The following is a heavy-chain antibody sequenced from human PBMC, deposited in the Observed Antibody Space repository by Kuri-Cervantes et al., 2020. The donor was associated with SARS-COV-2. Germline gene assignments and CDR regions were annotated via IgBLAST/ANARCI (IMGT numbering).Heavy chain of an antibody. CDR2: INSGSRTI. CDR1: GFTFNSYS. V-gene: IGHV3-48*01. CDR3: AKDGTVYDDWLQYHFDY. Sequence: ETLSLTCAGSGFTFNSYSMNWVRQAPGKGLEWVAYINSGSRTIYYADSVKGRFTISTDNAKNSVYLQMNSLRAEDTAVYYCAKDGTVYDDWLQYHFDYWGQGTLVTVSS. D-gene: IGHD5-24*01. J-gene: IGHJ4*02.